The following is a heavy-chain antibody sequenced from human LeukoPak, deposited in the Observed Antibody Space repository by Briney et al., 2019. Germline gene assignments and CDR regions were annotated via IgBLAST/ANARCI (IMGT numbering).Heavy chain of an antibody. Sequence: ASVKVSCKAFGYTFTSYGISWVRQAPGQGLEWMGWISAYSVNTNYAQKLQGRVTMTTDTSTSTAYMELRSLRSDDTAVYYCARSGYCSGGSCYSGVFDIWGQGTMVTVSS. V-gene: IGHV1-18*01. CDR3: ARSGYCSGGSCYSGVFDI. CDR1: GYTFTSYG. J-gene: IGHJ3*02. CDR2: ISAYSVNT. D-gene: IGHD2-15*01.